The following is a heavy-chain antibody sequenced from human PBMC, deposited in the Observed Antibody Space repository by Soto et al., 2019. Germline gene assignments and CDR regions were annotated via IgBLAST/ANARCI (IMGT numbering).Heavy chain of an antibody. J-gene: IGHJ4*01. Sequence: PSETLSLTCTVSGDSVTSSTYYWGWIRQPPGKGLEWIGSFYYSGNTYYKSSLKSRVTISVDTSKNQVSLKLNSVTAADTAVYYCARQRKYTTGLVWGFDYWGHGTPVTVSS. D-gene: IGHD6-19*01. CDR2: FYYSGNT. V-gene: IGHV4-39*01. CDR3: ARQRKYTTGLVWGFDY. CDR1: GDSVTSSTYY.